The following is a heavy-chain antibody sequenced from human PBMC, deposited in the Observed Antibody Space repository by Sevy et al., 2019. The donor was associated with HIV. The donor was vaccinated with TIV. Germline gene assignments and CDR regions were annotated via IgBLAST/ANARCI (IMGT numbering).Heavy chain of an antibody. Sequence: GGSLRLSCAASGFTFSDYYMGWVRQAPGKGLEWVANIKQDGSQKNYLDSVNGRFTISRDNAKNSLYLQMNRLRVDDTAVYYCARELWPGDYWGQGTLVTVSS. D-gene: IGHD2-21*01. CDR3: ARELWPGDY. J-gene: IGHJ4*02. V-gene: IGHV3-7*01. CDR1: GFTFSDYY. CDR2: IKQDGSQK.